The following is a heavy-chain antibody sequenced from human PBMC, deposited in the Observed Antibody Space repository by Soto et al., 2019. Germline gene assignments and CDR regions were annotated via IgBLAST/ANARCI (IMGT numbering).Heavy chain of an antibody. J-gene: IGHJ5*02. CDR1: GVTFSNYA. V-gene: IGHV3-23*01. Sequence: GGSLRLSCAASGVTFSNYAMSWVRQAPGKGLEWVSTLSGSGGSTYYADSVKGRFTISRDNSKNTLYLQMNSLRAEDTAVYYCAKDTVPVATPWFDPWGQGTLVTVSS. CDR3: AKDTVPVATPWFDP. D-gene: IGHD2-2*01. CDR2: LSGSGGST.